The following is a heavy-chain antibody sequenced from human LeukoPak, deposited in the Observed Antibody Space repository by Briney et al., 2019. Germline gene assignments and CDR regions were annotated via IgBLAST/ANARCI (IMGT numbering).Heavy chain of an antibody. Sequence: PSETLSLTCAVSGYSISGYYWGWIRQPPGKGLEWIGSIYHSGSTYYNPSLKSRVTISVDTSKNQFSLKLSSVTAADTAVYYCAREDYGIDYWGQGTLVTVSS. CDR2: IYHSGST. CDR1: GYSISGYY. V-gene: IGHV4-38-2*02. D-gene: IGHD3-16*01. CDR3: AREDYGIDY. J-gene: IGHJ4*02.